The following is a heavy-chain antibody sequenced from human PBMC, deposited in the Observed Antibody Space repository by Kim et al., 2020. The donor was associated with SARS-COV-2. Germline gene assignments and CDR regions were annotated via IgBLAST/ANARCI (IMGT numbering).Heavy chain of an antibody. V-gene: IGHV4-34*01. CDR1: GGSFSGYY. Sequence: SETLSLTCAVYGGSFSGYYWSWIRQPPGKGLEWIGEINHSGSTNYNPSLKSRVTISVDTSKNQFSLKLSSVTAADTAVYYCARERGMVRYSGMDVWGQGTTVTVSS. CDR2: INHSGST. CDR3: ARERGMVRYSGMDV. D-gene: IGHD3-10*01. J-gene: IGHJ6*02.